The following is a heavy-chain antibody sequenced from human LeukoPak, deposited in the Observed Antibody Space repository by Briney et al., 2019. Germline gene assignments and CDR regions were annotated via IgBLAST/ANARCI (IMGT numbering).Heavy chain of an antibody. J-gene: IGHJ4*02. D-gene: IGHD5-18*01. V-gene: IGHV3-48*01. CDR3: ARGMGQLWPSGGYYFDY. Sequence: GGSLRLSCAASGFTFSSYSMNWVRQAPGKGLEWVSFISSSSSTIYYADSVKGRFTISRDNSKNTLYLQMNSLRAEDTAVYYCARGMGQLWPSGGYYFDYWGQGTLVTVSS. CDR2: ISSSSSTI. CDR1: GFTFSSYS.